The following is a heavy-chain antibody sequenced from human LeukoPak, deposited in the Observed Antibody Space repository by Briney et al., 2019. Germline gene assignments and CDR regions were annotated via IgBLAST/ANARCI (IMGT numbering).Heavy chain of an antibody. CDR2: INSNSGGT. CDR3: ARDLVDYGDYENPVVETDY. D-gene: IGHD4-17*01. CDR1: GYTFTGYY. V-gene: IGHV1-2*02. Sequence: GASVKVSCKASGYTFTGYYMHWVRQAPGQGLEWMGWINSNSGGTNYAQKFQGRVTMTRDTSISTAYMELSRLRSDDTAVYYCARDLVDYGDYENPVVETDYWGQGTLVTVSS. J-gene: IGHJ4*02.